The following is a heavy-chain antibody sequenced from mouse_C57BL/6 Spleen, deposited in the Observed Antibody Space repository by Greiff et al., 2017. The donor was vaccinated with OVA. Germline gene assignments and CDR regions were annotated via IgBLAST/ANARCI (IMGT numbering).Heavy chain of an antibody. CDR3: AKLTGTPYAMDY. J-gene: IGHJ4*01. D-gene: IGHD4-1*01. CDR1: GFTFSDYG. V-gene: IGHV5-17*01. CDR2: ISSGSSTI. Sequence: EVKLVESGGGLVKPGGSLKLSCAASGFTFSDYGIHWVRQAPEKGLEWVAYISSGSSTIYYADTVKGRFTISRDNAKNTLFLQMTSLRSEDTAMYYCAKLTGTPYAMDYWGQGTSVTVSS.